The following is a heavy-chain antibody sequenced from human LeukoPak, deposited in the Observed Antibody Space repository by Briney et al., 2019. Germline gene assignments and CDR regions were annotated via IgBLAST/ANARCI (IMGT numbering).Heavy chain of an antibody. CDR1: GFTFSGYS. CDR2: ISSSSSYI. Sequence: GGSLRLSCAASGFTFSGYSMNWVRQAPGKGLEWVSSISSSSSYIYYADSVKGRFTIPRDNAKNSLYLQMNSLRAEDTAVYYCARWWYYDTGAFDIWGQGTMVTVSS. V-gene: IGHV3-21*01. J-gene: IGHJ3*02. CDR3: ARWWYYDTGAFDI. D-gene: IGHD3-22*01.